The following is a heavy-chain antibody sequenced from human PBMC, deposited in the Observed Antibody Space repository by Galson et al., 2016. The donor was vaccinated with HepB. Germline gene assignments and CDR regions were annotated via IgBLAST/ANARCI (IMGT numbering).Heavy chain of an antibody. CDR3: AKDRRGIYGYDLVDY. D-gene: IGHD5-12*01. Sequence: SLRLSCAASGFTFNQFAMSWFRQAPGKGLEWVSTISLLASTTYYADSVKGRFVISGDNSQSTLHLQMNSLRADDTAVYYCAKDRRGIYGYDLVDYWGQGTLVTGSS. CDR2: ISLLASTT. V-gene: IGHV3-23*01. J-gene: IGHJ4*02. CDR1: GFTFNQFA.